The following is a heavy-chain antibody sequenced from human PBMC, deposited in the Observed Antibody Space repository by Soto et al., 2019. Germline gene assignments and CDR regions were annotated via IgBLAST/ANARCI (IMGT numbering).Heavy chain of an antibody. CDR1: GFTFNTYA. Sequence: PGGSLRLSCAASGFTFNTYAMNWVRQAPGKWLEWVASISGSGGTINYADSVKGRFTTSRDTSKNTLYLQMNSLSAEDTAVYYCAKGFIVVVTAIRPDDNFDVWGQGXMVTVSS. V-gene: IGHV3-23*01. CDR3: AKGFIVVVTAIRPDDNFDV. J-gene: IGHJ3*01. D-gene: IGHD2-21*02. CDR2: ISGSGGTI.